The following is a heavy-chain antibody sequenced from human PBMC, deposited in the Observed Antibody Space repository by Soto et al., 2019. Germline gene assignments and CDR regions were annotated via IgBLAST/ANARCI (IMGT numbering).Heavy chain of an antibody. J-gene: IGHJ5*02. D-gene: IGHD3-22*01. CDR1: GFTFSSYS. V-gene: IGHV3-21*01. CDR2: ISSSSSYI. CDR3: ARDLHYYGSSGYPHP. Sequence: PGGSLRLSCAASGFTFSSYSMNWVRQAPGKGLEWVSSISSSSSYIYYADSVKGRFTISRDNAKNSLYLQMNSLRAEDTAVYYCARDLHYYGSSGYPHPWGQGTLVTVSS.